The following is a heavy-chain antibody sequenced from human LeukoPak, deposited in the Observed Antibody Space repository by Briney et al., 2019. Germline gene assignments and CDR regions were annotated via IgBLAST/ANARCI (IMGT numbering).Heavy chain of an antibody. J-gene: IGHJ6*03. V-gene: IGHV3-21*01. Sequence: PGGSLRLSCAASGFTFSSYSMNWVRQAPGKGLEWVSSISSSSSYIYYADSVKGRFTISRDNAKNSLYLQMNSLRAEDTAVYYCARERTAMLAPYYYYMDVWGKGTTVTISS. D-gene: IGHD5-18*01. CDR3: ARERTAMLAPYYYYMDV. CDR2: ISSSSSYI. CDR1: GFTFSSYS.